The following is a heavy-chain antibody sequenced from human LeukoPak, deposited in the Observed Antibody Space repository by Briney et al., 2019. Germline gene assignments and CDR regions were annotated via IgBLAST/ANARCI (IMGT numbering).Heavy chain of an antibody. J-gene: IGHJ5*02. D-gene: IGHD6-19*01. CDR2: IYYSGST. Sequence: SETLSLTCTVSGGSISSSSYYWGWIRQPPGKGLEWIGSIYYSGSTHYNPSLKSRVTISVDTSKNQFSLKLSSVTAADTAVYYCARRIAVAASTWFDPWGQGALVTVSS. V-gene: IGHV4-39*01. CDR1: GGSISSSSYY. CDR3: ARRIAVAASTWFDP.